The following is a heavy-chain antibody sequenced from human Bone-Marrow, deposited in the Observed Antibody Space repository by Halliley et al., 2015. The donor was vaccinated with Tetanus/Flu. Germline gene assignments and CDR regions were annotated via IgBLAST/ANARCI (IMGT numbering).Heavy chain of an antibody. CDR3: TADREIEVKLAAVRHYFSVMDV. Sequence: SLRLSCAASGFIFSKAWLSWVRQAPGKGLEWVGRIKSKSDSETTDYAAPVKGRFTILRDDSKNTLYLQMSSLTTEDTAVYYCTADREIEVKLAAVRHYFSVMDVWGQGTMVTVSS. CDR1: GFIFSKAW. J-gene: IGHJ6*02. V-gene: IGHV3-15*01. D-gene: IGHD2-2*01. CDR2: IKSKSDSETT.